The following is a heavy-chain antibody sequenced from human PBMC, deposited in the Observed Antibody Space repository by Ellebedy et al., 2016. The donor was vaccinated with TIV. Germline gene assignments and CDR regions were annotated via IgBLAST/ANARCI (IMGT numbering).Heavy chain of an antibody. V-gene: IGHV3-11*01. Sequence: PGGSLRLSCAASGFTFSGYYMSWFRQAPGKGPEWVSYISYSGDLMYYADSVKGRFTTSRDNAENSLYLQMNSQRAEDTAVYYCARLGVIAAAGASDYWGQGTLVIVSS. CDR3: ARLGVIAAAGASDY. CDR1: GFTFSGYY. J-gene: IGHJ4*02. CDR2: ISYSGDLM. D-gene: IGHD6-13*01.